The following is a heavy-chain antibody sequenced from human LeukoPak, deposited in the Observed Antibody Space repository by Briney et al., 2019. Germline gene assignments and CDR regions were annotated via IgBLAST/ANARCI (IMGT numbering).Heavy chain of an antibody. CDR3: ARSTKAIVVVPAAIDWFDP. Sequence: SVKVSCKASGGTFSSYAISWVRQAPGQGLEWMEGIIPIFGTANYAQKFQGRVTITADESTSTAYMELSSLRSEDTAVYYCARSTKAIVVVPAAIDWFDPWGQGTLVTVSS. CDR2: IIPIFGTA. CDR1: GGTFSSYA. J-gene: IGHJ5*02. D-gene: IGHD2-2*02. V-gene: IGHV1-69*13.